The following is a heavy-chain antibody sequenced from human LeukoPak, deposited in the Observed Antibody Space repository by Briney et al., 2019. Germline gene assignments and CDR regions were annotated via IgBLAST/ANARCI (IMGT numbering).Heavy chain of an antibody. J-gene: IGHJ4*02. CDR1: GGSISSSSYY. CDR3: ARQGHLYSSSSGQDYFDY. CDR2: IYYSGST. Sequence: PSETLSLTCTVSGGSISSSSYYWGWIRQPPGKGLEWIGSIYYSGSTYYNPSLKSRVTISVDTSKNQFSLKLSSVTAADTAVYYCARQGHLYSSSSGQDYFDYWGQGTLVTVSS. D-gene: IGHD6-6*01. V-gene: IGHV4-39*01.